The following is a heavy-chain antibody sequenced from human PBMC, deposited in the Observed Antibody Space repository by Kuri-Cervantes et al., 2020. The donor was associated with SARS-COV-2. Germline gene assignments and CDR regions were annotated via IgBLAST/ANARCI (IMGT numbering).Heavy chain of an antibody. CDR1: GGSISSYY. J-gene: IGHJ3*02. D-gene: IGHD3-16*01. Sequence: SETLSLTCTVSGGSISSYYWSWIRQPPGKGLEWIGYIYYSGSTNYNPSLKSRVTISVDTSKNQFSLTLSSVTAADTAVYYCARDLGIWRAFDIWGQGTMVTVSS. CDR2: IYYSGST. CDR3: ARDLGIWRAFDI. V-gene: IGHV4-59*01.